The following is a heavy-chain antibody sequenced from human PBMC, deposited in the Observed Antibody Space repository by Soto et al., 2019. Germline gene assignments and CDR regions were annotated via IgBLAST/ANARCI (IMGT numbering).Heavy chain of an antibody. CDR1: GFTFSSYW. V-gene: IGHV3-74*01. Sequence: PGGSLRLSCAASGFTFSSYWMHWVRQAPGKGLVWVSRINSDGSSTSYADSVKGRFTISRDNAKNTLYLQMNSLRAEDTAVYYWEREEDSSVYFYGGKGTLVPVSS. CDR3: EREEDSSVYFY. J-gene: IGHJ4*02. D-gene: IGHD3-22*01. CDR2: INSDGSST.